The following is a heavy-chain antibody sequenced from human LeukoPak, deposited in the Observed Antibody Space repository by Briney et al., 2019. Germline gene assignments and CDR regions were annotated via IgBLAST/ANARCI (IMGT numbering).Heavy chain of an antibody. CDR1: GGSISTYY. J-gene: IGHJ5*02. CDR3: AKTGLGYCTDTSCSNWFDP. D-gene: IGHD2-2*01. CDR2: IYASGST. V-gene: IGHV4-4*07. Sequence: SETLSLTCAVSGGSISTYYWSWIRQPAGKSLEWIGRIYASGSTNYNPSLKSRVTMSVDTSKNQFSLNLTSVTAADTAVYYCAKTGLGYCTDTSCSNWFDPWGQGTLVTVSS.